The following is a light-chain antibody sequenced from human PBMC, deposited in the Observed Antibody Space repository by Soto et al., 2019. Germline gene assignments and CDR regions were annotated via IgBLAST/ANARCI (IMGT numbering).Light chain of an antibody. CDR2: WAS. CDR3: QQYYITPFT. Sequence: DIVMTQSPDSLAVSLGERATIDCKSSQSVLHRSNNENYLTWYQQKPGQPPKLLIYWASTRESGVPDRFSGSGSGTDFTLAISSLQAEDVAVYYCQQYYITPFTFGPGTKVDI. J-gene: IGKJ3*01. V-gene: IGKV4-1*01. CDR1: QSVLHRSNNENY.